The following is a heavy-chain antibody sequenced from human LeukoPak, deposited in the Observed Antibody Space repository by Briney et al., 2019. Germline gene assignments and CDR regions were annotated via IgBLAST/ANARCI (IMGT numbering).Heavy chain of an antibody. CDR2: ISWNSASV. CDR3: AKDYGYSSSWCDY. V-gene: IGHV3-9*01. J-gene: IGHJ4*02. CDR1: GFTFDDYG. D-gene: IGHD6-13*01. Sequence: GRSLRLSCEASGFTFDDYGMHWVRQAPGKGLEWVSTISWNSASVGYVDSVKGRFTISRDNPKKTLYLQMNSLRPEDTALYYCAKDYGYSSSWCDYWGQGTLVTASS.